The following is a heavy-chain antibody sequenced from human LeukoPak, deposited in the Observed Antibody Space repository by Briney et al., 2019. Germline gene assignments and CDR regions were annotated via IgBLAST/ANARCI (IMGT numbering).Heavy chain of an antibody. Sequence: SETLSLTCVVSGVSITNGYWWYWVRQTPGKGLEWIGYIYYSGSTNYNPSLKSRVTISVDTSKNQFSLKLSSVTAADTAVYYCAKSNGYGLIDIWGQGTMVTVSS. CDR2: IYYSGST. V-gene: IGHV4-4*02. J-gene: IGHJ3*02. D-gene: IGHD3-22*01. CDR3: AKSNGYGLIDI. CDR1: GVSITNGYW.